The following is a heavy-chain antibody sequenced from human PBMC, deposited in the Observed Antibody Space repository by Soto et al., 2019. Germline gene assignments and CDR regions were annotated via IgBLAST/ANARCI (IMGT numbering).Heavy chain of an antibody. J-gene: IGHJ6*02. V-gene: IGHV4-4*07. CDR1: GGSISSYY. CDR2: IYTSGST. CDR3: ARGWATVSPYYYYGMDV. D-gene: IGHD4-17*01. Sequence: QVQLQESGPGLVKPSETLSLTCTVSGGSISSYYWSWIRQPAGKGLEWIGRIYTSGSTNYNPSLKSRVTMSVDTSKNQFSLKLSSVTAADTAVYYCARGWATVSPYYYYGMDVWGQGTTVTVSS.